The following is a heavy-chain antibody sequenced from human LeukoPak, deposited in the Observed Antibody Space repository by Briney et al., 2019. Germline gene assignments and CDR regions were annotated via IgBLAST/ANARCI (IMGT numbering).Heavy chain of an antibody. CDR2: IHPGGDS. CDR3: ARDSRRPVDSGSPYYYYYGLDV. Sequence: PGGSLRLSCAASGFTVSSNYMNWVRQAPGKGLEWVSVIHPGGDSSYAGSVKGRFSISRDTSQNTMFLHMHSLRVEDTAVYYCARDSRRPVDSGSPYYYYYGLDVWGQGTTVTVSS. D-gene: IGHD3-10*01. J-gene: IGHJ6*02. CDR1: GFTVSSNY. V-gene: IGHV3-66*01.